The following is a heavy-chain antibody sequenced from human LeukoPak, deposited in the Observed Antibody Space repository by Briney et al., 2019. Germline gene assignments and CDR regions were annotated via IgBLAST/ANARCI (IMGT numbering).Heavy chain of an antibody. CDR1: GGTFSSYA. CDR3: AREVRDGYSIYYFDY. V-gene: IGHV1-69*05. Sequence: GASVKVSCKASGGTFSSYAISWVRQAPGQGLEWMGGIIPIFGTANYAQKFQGRVTITTDESTSTAYTELSSLRSEDTAVYYCAREVRDGYSIYYFDYWGQGTLVTVSS. CDR2: IIPIFGTA. J-gene: IGHJ4*02. D-gene: IGHD5-24*01.